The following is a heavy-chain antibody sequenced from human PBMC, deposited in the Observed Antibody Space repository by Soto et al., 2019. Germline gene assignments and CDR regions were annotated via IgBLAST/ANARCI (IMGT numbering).Heavy chain of an antibody. J-gene: IGHJ4*02. CDR1: GDSVSNKSAA. V-gene: IGHV6-1*01. CDR2: TYYGSKWYN. CDR3: ARDRDGINNADY. Sequence: SQTLSLTCAISGDSVSNKSAAWSWIRQSPSRGLEWLGRTYYGSKWYNDYAVSVKSRISINPDTSKNQFSLQLNSVTPEDTAVYYCARDRDGINNADYWGQGTLVTVSS. D-gene: IGHD2-8*01.